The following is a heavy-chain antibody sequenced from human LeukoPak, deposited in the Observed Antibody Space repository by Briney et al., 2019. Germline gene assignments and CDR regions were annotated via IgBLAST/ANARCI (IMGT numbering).Heavy chain of an antibody. CDR2: ISAYNGNT. V-gene: IGHV1-18*01. J-gene: IGHJ3*02. CDR1: GYTFTSYG. Sequence: ASVKVSCKASGYTFTSYGISWVRQAPGQGLEWMGWISAYNGNTNYAQKLQGRVTMTTDTSTSTAYMELRSLRSDDTAVYYCARDRRRPYSNYGDAFDIWGQGTMVTVSS. CDR3: ARDRRRPYSNYGDAFDI. D-gene: IGHD4-11*01.